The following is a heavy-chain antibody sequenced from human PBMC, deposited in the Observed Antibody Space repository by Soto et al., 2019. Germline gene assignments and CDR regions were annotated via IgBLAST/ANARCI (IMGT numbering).Heavy chain of an antibody. J-gene: IGHJ1*01. V-gene: IGHV4-59*07. CDR2: ISNSGST. D-gene: IGHD1-26*01. CDR1: GGSISSFH. CDR3: ARGVVGASTGFQH. Sequence: SDTLSLTCTVSGGSISSFHWSWIRQPPGKGLEWIGFISNSGSTNYNPSLKSRVTISLDTSKNQFSLKLSSVSAADTAVYYCARGVVGASTGFQHWGQGTLVTVSS.